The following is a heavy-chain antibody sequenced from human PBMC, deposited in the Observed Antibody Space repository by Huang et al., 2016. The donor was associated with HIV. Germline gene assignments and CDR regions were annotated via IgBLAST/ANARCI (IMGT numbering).Heavy chain of an antibody. V-gene: IGHV4-39*01. D-gene: IGHD6-19*01. Sequence: QLQLQESGPGLVKPSETLSLTCTVSGGSISTSGYYWGWSSQPPGKGLEWFGSIYYRGSTSYHPPLKSRVTISVDTSKSQFSLKLSSVTAADTAVYYCARQDTSGWYADPYYFDYWGQGTLVTVSS. CDR2: IYYRGST. CDR1: GGSISTSGYY. J-gene: IGHJ4*02. CDR3: ARQDTSGWYADPYYFDY.